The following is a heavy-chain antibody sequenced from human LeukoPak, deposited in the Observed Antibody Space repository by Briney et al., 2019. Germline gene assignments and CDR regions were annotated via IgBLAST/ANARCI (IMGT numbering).Heavy chain of an antibody. D-gene: IGHD1-1*01. V-gene: IGHV1-2*04. CDR2: INPNSGGT. Sequence: VSVKVSCKASGYTFTVYYMHWVRQAPGQGLEWMGWINPNSGGTNYAQKFQGWVTMTRDTSISTAYMELSRLRSDDTAVYYCARALDDRGFDYWGQGTLVTVSS. CDR1: GYTFTVYY. CDR3: ARALDDRGFDY. J-gene: IGHJ4*02.